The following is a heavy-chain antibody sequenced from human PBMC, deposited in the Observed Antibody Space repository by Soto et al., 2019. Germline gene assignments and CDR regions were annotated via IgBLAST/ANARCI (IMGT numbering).Heavy chain of an antibody. V-gene: IGHV2-26*01. CDR3: ARIPCSSTSCPYYYYGMDV. J-gene: IGHJ6*02. Sequence: SGPTLVNPTETLTLTCTVSGFSLSNARMGVSWIRQPPGKALEWLAHIFSNDEKSYSTSLKSRLTISKDTSKSQVVLTMTNMDPVDTATYYCARIPCSSTSCPYYYYGMDVWGQGTTVTVSS. D-gene: IGHD2-2*01. CDR2: IFSNDEK. CDR1: GFSLSNARMG.